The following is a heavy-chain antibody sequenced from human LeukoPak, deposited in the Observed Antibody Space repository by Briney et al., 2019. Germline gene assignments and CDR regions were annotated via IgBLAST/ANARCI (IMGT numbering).Heavy chain of an antibody. Sequence: PGGSLRLSCAASGFTSSSYAMSWVRQAPGKGLEWVSAISGSGGSTYYADSVKGRFTISRDNSENTLYLQMNSLRAEDTAVYYCAKDLDTIVVVMSLIDYWGQGTLVTVSS. CDR1: GFTSSSYA. D-gene: IGHD3-22*01. V-gene: IGHV3-23*01. J-gene: IGHJ4*02. CDR2: ISGSGGST. CDR3: AKDLDTIVVVMSLIDY.